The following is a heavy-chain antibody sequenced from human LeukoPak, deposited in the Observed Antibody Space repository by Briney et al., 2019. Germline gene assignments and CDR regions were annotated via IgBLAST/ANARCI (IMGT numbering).Heavy chain of an antibody. D-gene: IGHD6-19*01. CDR1: GFTVSSNY. V-gene: IGHV3-7*01. CDR2: IKQDGSEK. Sequence: TGGSLRLSWAASGFTVSSNYMSWVRQAPGKGLEWAANIKQDGSEKYYVDSVKGRFTISRDNAKNSLYLQMNSLRAEDTAVYYCARDSVGSGWPYYYYYGMDVWGQGTTVTVSS. CDR3: ARDSVGSGWPYYYYYGMDV. J-gene: IGHJ6*02.